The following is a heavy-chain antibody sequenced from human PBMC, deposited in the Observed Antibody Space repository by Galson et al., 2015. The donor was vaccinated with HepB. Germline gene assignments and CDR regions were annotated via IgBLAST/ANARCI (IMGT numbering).Heavy chain of an antibody. J-gene: IGHJ1*01. CDR1: GFTVSSNY. CDR3: ATRSGASGWYSYFQH. D-gene: IGHD6-13*01. Sequence: SLRLSCAASGFTVSSNYMSWVRQAPGKGLEWVSGMSDNGDNTFYADSVKGRFTISRGISKNTVYLQMNSLRVEDTAVYYCATRSGASGWYSYFQHWGQGTLVTVSS. V-gene: IGHV3-23*01. CDR2: MSDNGDNT.